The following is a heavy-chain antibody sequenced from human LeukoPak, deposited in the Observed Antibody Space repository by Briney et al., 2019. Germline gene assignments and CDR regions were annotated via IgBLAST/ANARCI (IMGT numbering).Heavy chain of an antibody. CDR2: VNGDGSRT. CDR1: GFSFSSYW. CDR3: ASQSGSYFDRNNWFDS. Sequence: GGSLRLSCAASGFSFSSYWMYWVRQGPGKGLVWVSRVNGDGSRTDYADSVKCRFTISRDNAKNTLYLQMNSLRAEDTAVYYCASQSGSYFDRNNWFDSWGQGTLVTVSS. V-gene: IGHV3-74*01. D-gene: IGHD1-26*01. J-gene: IGHJ5*01.